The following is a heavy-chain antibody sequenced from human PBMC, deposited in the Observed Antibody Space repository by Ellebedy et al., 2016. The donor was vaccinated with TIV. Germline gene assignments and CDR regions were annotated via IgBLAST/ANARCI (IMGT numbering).Heavy chain of an antibody. CDR1: GFTFSSFG. J-gene: IGHJ4*02. CDR2: IESSGTYI. D-gene: IGHD6-13*01. V-gene: IGHV3-21*01. Sequence: GESLKISCAASGFTFSSFGMNWVRQAPGQGLEWVSSIESSGTYIYYADSVKGRFTISRDNAKNSLYLQMNSLRAEDTAVYYCSRGIAAVMYWGQGTLVTVSS. CDR3: SRGIAAVMY.